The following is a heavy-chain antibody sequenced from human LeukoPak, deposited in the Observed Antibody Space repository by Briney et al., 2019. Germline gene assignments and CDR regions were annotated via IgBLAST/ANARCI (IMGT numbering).Heavy chain of an antibody. V-gene: IGHV3-30*18. D-gene: IGHD5-18*01. J-gene: IGHJ4*02. CDR3: AKEEQYSYAI. CDR1: GFTFSSYG. Sequence: GGSLRLSCAASGFTFSSYGMHGVRQAPGKGLEWVAVISYDQSNKYYADSVKGRFTISRDNSKNTLYLQMNSLRAEDTAVYYCAKEEQYSYAIWGQGTLVTVSS. CDR2: ISYDQSNK.